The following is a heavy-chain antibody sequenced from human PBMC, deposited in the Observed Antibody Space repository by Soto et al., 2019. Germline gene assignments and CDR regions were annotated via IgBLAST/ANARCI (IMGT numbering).Heavy chain of an antibody. V-gene: IGHV4-59*08. CDR2: IYYSGST. D-gene: IGHD2-2*01. CDR1: GGSISSYY. CDR3: AIYCSSTSCYGGFDY. Sequence: SETLSLTCAVSGGSISSYYWSWIRQPPGKGLEWIGYIYYSGSTNYNPSLKSRVTISVDTSKNQFSLKLSSVTAADTAVYYCAIYCSSTSCYGGFDYWGQGTLVTVSS. J-gene: IGHJ4*02.